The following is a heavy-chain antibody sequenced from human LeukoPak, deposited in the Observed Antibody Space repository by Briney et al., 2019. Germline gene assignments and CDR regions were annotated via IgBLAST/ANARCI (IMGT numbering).Heavy chain of an antibody. V-gene: IGHV4-59*08. J-gene: IGHJ3*02. CDR1: GGSFSGYY. CDR2: IYYSGST. Sequence: SETLSLTCAVYGGSFSGYYWSWIRQPPGKGLEWIGFIYYSGSTNYNPSLRSRVTISVDTSKNQFSLKLSSVTAADAAVYYCARHWGDSPNHSDDLYAFDIWGQGTMVTVSS. CDR3: ARHWGDSPNHSDDLYAFDI. D-gene: IGHD1-14*01.